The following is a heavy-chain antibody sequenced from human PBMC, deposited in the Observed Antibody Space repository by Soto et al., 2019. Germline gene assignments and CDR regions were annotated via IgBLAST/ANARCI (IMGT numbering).Heavy chain of an antibody. CDR2: ISYDGSNK. D-gene: IGHD2-2*01. CDR3: AKDSGCISTSCYSYYYYGMDV. V-gene: IGHV3-30*18. Sequence: PGGSLRLSCAASGFTFSSYGMHWVRQAPGKGLEWVAVISYDGSNKYYADSVKGRFTISRDNSKNTLYLQMNSLRAEDTAVYYCAKDSGCISTSCYSYYYYGMDVWGQGTTVTVSS. CDR1: GFTFSSYG. J-gene: IGHJ6*02.